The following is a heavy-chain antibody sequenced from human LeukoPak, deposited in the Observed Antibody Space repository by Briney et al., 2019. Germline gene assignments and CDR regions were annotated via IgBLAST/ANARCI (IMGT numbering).Heavy chain of an antibody. CDR2: MNPNSGNT. V-gene: IGHV1-8*01. CDR1: GYTFTNFD. CDR3: ARAHTSANWFDP. J-gene: IGHJ5*02. Sequence: GASVTVSCKASGYTFTNFDINWVRQATGQGLEWMGWMNPNSGNTGYAQKFQGRVTITRNTSISTAYMELSSLRSEDTAVYYCARAHTSANWFDPWGQGTLVTVSS. D-gene: IGHD3-10*01.